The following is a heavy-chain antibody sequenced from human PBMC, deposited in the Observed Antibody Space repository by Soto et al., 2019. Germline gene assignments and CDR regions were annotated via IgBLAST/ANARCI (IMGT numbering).Heavy chain of an antibody. CDR1: GFTFSSYA. Sequence: GGSLRLSCAASGFTFSSYAMSWVRQAPGKGLEWVSAISSSGSAIYYADSVKGRFTISRDNAKNSLYLQMNSLRAEDTAVYYCSRWDPLWLDCWGQGTLVTVSS. V-gene: IGHV3-48*01. CDR2: ISSSGSAI. D-gene: IGHD3-10*01. J-gene: IGHJ4*02. CDR3: SRWDPLWLDC.